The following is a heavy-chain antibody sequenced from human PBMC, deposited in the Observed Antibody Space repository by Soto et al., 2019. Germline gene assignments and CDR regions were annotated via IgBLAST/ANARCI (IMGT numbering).Heavy chain of an antibody. CDR2: ISYDGSNT. V-gene: IGHV3-30*03. CDR1: GFTFSSYG. CDR3: ARSVEGHFDY. J-gene: IGHJ4*02. Sequence: GGSLRLSCVASGFTFSSYGMHWVRQAPGKGLEWVAIISYDGSNTYYADSVKGRFTISRDNSKNTLYLQMNSLRAEDTSVYYCARSVEGHFDYWGQGTVVTVSS. D-gene: IGHD6-19*01.